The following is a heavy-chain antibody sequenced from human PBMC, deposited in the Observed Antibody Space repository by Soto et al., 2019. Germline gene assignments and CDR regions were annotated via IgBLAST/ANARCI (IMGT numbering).Heavy chain of an antibody. D-gene: IGHD6-13*01. CDR3: TREPQYSSSWYRYDY. J-gene: IGHJ4*02. CDR1: GFTFGDYA. Sequence: PGGSLRLSCTASGFTFGDYAMSWFRQAPGKGLEWVGFIRSKAYGGTTEYAASVKGRFTISRDDSKSIAYLQMNSLKTEDTAVYYCTREPQYSSSWYRYDYWGQGTLVTVSS. CDR2: IRSKAYGGTT. V-gene: IGHV3-49*03.